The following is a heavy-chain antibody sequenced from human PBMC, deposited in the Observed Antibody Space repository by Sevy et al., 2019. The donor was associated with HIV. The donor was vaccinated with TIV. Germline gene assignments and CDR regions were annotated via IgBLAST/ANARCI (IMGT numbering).Heavy chain of an antibody. CDR2: INPNSGGT. CDR3: ARTVHIRDFFFDY. Sequence: ASVKVSCKASGYTFTGYYMHWVRQAPGQGLEGMGWINPNSGGTNYAQKFQGRVTMTRDTSISTAYMELSRLTSDDTDVYYCARTVHIRDFFFDYWGQGTLVTVSS. D-gene: IGHD1-20*01. J-gene: IGHJ4*02. CDR1: GYTFTGYY. V-gene: IGHV1-2*02.